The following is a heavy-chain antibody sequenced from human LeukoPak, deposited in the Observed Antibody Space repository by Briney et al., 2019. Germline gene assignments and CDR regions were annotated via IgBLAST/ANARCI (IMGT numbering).Heavy chain of an antibody. J-gene: IGHJ4*02. V-gene: IGHV3-23*01. CDR3: AKDSRTTTCPLDY. CDR2: ISGSGGTT. CDR1: GFTFKSSS. D-gene: IGHD1-26*01. Sequence: GGSLRLSCAAPGFTFKSSSMSWVRQAPGKGLEWVSSISGSGGTTYYADSVKGRFTIARDNSKNTLYLQMNSLRAADTAVYYCAKDSRTTTCPLDYWGQGTLVTVSS.